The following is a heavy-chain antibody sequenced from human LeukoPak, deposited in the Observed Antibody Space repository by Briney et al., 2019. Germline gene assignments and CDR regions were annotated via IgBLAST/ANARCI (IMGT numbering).Heavy chain of an antibody. CDR2: IYYAGSA. J-gene: IGHJ4*02. D-gene: IGHD3-3*01. V-gene: IGHV4-59*01. CDR3: AREARSFWSARNYFDY. Sequence: SETLSLTCTVSNVSINRYYWSWIRQPPGRGLEWLGSIYYAGSATYSPSLGSRVSMSVDTTNNQFSLTLTSVNAADTAIYYCAREARSFWSARNYFDYWGQGTLIAVSS. CDR1: NVSINRYY.